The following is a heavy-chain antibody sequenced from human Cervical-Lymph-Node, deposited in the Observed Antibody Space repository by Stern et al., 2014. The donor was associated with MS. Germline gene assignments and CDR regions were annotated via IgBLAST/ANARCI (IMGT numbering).Heavy chain of an antibody. D-gene: IGHD2-2*01. CDR3: ARVRRDIVVVPAALRVYYYYGMDV. V-gene: IGHV1-69*01. Sequence: VQLVESGAEVKKPGSSVKVSCKASGGTFSSYAISWVRQAPGQGLEWMGGIIPIFGTANYAQKFQGRVTITADESTSTAYMELSSLRSEDTAVYYCARVRRDIVVVPAALRVYYYYGMDVWGQGTTVTVSS. CDR2: IIPIFGTA. J-gene: IGHJ6*02. CDR1: GGTFSSYA.